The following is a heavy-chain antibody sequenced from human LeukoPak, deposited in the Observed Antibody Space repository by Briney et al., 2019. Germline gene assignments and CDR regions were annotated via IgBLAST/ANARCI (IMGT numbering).Heavy chain of an antibody. CDR3: ARVEMKAFYYYYMDV. V-gene: IGHV1-8*01. Sequence: GASVKVSCKASGYTFSDYDVNWVRQAPGQGLEWMGWMNPTSGDTGYAQKFQGRVTMTRSMSKNTAYMELSRLRSEDTAVYFCARVEMKAFYYYYMDVWGKGTTIIISS. CDR1: GYTFSDYD. D-gene: IGHD5-24*01. CDR2: MNPTSGDT. J-gene: IGHJ6*03.